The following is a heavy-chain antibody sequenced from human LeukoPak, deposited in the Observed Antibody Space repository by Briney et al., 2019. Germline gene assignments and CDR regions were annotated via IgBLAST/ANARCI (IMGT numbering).Heavy chain of an antibody. D-gene: IGHD6-13*01. CDR2: IYTSGST. Sequence: PSETLSLTCTVSGGSISSYYWSWIRKPAGKGLEWIGRIYTSGSTNYNPSLKSRVTMSVDTSKNQFSLKLSSVTAADTAVYYCARGGPLYSSSWYYFDYWGQGTLATVSS. CDR3: ARGGPLYSSSWYYFDY. J-gene: IGHJ4*02. V-gene: IGHV4-4*07. CDR1: GGSISSYY.